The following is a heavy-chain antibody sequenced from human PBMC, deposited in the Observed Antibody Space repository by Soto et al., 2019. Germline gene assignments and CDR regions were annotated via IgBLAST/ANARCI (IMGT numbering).Heavy chain of an antibody. J-gene: IGHJ3*02. D-gene: IGHD3-10*01. V-gene: IGHV4-59*08. CDR2: IYYSGST. CDR3: ASTGRGSGSYSAFDI. CDR1: GGSISSYY. Sequence: QVQLQESGPGLVKPSETLSLTCTVSGGSISSYYWSWIRQPPGKGLEWIGYIYYSGSTNYNPSLRGRVTRSVDTSKNQCSLKLRSVTAADTAVYYCASTGRGSGSYSAFDIWGQGTMVTVSS.